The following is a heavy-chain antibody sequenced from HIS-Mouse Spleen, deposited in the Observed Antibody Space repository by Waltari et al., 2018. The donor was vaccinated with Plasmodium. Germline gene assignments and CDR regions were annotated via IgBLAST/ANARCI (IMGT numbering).Heavy chain of an antibody. V-gene: IGHV3-7*01. CDR1: GFTFSSYW. CDR3: ASSWYWYFDL. Sequence: EVQLVESGGGLVQPGGSLRLSCAASGFTFSSYWRGWVRQAPGKGLEWGANIKQDGSEKYYVDSVKGRFTISRDNAKNSLYLQMNSLRAEDTAVYYCASSWYWYFDLWGRGTLVTVSS. CDR2: IKQDGSEK. D-gene: IGHD6-13*01. J-gene: IGHJ2*01.